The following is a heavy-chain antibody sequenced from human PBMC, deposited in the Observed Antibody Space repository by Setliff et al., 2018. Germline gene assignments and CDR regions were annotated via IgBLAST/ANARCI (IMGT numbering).Heavy chain of an antibody. CDR3: ARRMGGDWFEP. CDR1: GGSFSGYY. CDR2: INHSGIT. D-gene: IGHD3-10*01. V-gene: IGHV4-34*01. Sequence: PSETLSLTCAVYGGSFSGYYWTWIRQSPGRGLEWIGEINHSGITNYNPSLKSRLTIAVDTSKNEFSLILASVTAADTAVYYCARRMGGDWFEPWGQGTLVTVSS. J-gene: IGHJ5*02.